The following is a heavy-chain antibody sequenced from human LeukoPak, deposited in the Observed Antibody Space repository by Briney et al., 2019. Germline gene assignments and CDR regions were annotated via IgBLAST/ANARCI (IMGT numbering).Heavy chain of an antibody. CDR2: INHSGST. CDR1: GGSFSGYY. CDR3: ARVWFGGNWFDP. J-gene: IGHJ5*02. D-gene: IGHD3-10*01. V-gene: IGHV4-34*01. Sequence: TSETRSLTCAVYGGSFSGYYWSGIRQPPGKGLEWIGEINHSGSTNYNPSLKSRVTISVDTSKNQFSLKLSSVTAADTAVYYCARVWFGGNWFDPWGQGTLVTVSS.